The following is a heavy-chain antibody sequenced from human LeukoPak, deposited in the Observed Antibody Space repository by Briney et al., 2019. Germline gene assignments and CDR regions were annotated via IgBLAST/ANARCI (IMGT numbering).Heavy chain of an antibody. CDR1: GVTVSNNY. CDR3: ARVLGRGTVIVP. V-gene: IGHV3-66*01. CDR2: IYSGGST. Sequence: GGSLRLSCAASGVTVSNNYMSSVRQAPGKGLEWVSVIYSGGSTYYADSVKGRFTISRDNSKNTLYLQMISLRAEDTAVYYCARVLGRGTVIVPWGQGTLVTVSS. D-gene: IGHD5-18*01. J-gene: IGHJ4*02.